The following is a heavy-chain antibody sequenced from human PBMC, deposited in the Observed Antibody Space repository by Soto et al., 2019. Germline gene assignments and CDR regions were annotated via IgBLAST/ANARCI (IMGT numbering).Heavy chain of an antibody. CDR3: GSSVRMAVVVPSNGGLI. CDR2: IYYTGSA. Sequence: SETLSLTCNVSGDSISSRTFYWGWIRQAPGKGLQWIGSIYYTGSAYYNPSLRSRATVSVHTSTNQFSLRLTSVTAADTAVYYCGSSVRMAVVVPSNGGLIWGQETMVTVSS. J-gene: IGHJ3*01. CDR1: GDSISSRTFY. D-gene: IGHD2-15*01. V-gene: IGHV4-39*01.